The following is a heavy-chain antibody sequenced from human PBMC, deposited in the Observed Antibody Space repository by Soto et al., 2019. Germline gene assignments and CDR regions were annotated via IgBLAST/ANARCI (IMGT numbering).Heavy chain of an antibody. J-gene: IGHJ4*02. V-gene: IGHV3-30-3*01. CDR2: ISYDGSNK. CDR1: GFTFSSYA. D-gene: IGHD4-4*01. CDR3: ARDPDSNYGGDY. Sequence: GGSLRLSCAASGFTFSSYAMHWVRQAPGKGLEWVAVISYDGSNKYYADSVKGRFTISRDNSKNTLYLQMNSLRAEDTAVYYCARDPDSNYGGDYWGQGTLVSVSS.